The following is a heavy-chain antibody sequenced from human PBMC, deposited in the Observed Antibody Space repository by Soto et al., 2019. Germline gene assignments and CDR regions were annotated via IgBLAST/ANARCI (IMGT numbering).Heavy chain of an antibody. Sequence: QITLKESGPTLVKPTQTLTLTCTFSRFSLSTSGVGVGWIRQSPGKALQWLARIYWNGDKLYNPSLKTRLTITKDTAKTHVVLTLTNMDPVEAATYYCAHRPSGWFLFDYWGQGTLVTVSS. V-gene: IGHV2-5*01. D-gene: IGHD6-19*01. CDR3: AHRPSGWFLFDY. J-gene: IGHJ4*02. CDR2: IYWNGDK. CDR1: RFSLSTSGVG.